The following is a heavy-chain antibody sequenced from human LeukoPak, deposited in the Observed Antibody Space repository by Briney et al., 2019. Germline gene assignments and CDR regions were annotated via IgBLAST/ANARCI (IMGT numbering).Heavy chain of an antibody. J-gene: IGHJ4*02. CDR1: GFMFSSYA. D-gene: IGHD6-19*01. CDR2: MSYDGSHK. V-gene: IGHV3-30*18. Sequence: PGGSLRLSCVASGFMFSSYAMNWVRQAPGKGLEWVAVMSYDGSHKSYADSVKGRFTISRDNSKNTLYLQMNSLRPEDTAVYYCAKALGYSSLTDWGQGTLVTVSS. CDR3: AKALGYSSLTD.